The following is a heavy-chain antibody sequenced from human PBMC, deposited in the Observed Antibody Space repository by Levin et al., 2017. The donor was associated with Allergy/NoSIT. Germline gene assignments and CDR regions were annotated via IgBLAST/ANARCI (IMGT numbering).Heavy chain of an antibody. CDR1: GFTVSSNY. D-gene: IGHD2-15*01. Sequence: GGSLRLSCAASGFTVSSNYMSWVRQAPGKGLEWVSVIYSGGSTYYADSVKGRFTISRDNSKNTLYLQMNSLRAEDTAVYYCARAGETYCSGGSCFGAFDIWGQGTMVTVSS. J-gene: IGHJ3*02. V-gene: IGHV3-66*01. CDR3: ARAGETYCSGGSCFGAFDI. CDR2: IYSGGST.